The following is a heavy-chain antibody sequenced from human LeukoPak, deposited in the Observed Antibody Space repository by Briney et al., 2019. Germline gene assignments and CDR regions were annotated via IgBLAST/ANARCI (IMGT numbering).Heavy chain of an antibody. J-gene: IGHJ3*02. CDR3: ARGPYSSSSILHDAFDI. Sequence: GGSLRLSCAASGFTFSSYWMSWVRQAPGKGLEWVANIKQDGSEKYYVDSVKGRFTISRDNAKNSLYLQMNSLRAEDTAVYYCARGPYSSSSILHDAFDIWGQGTMVTVSS. CDR1: GFTFSSYW. D-gene: IGHD6-6*01. V-gene: IGHV3-7*01. CDR2: IKQDGSEK.